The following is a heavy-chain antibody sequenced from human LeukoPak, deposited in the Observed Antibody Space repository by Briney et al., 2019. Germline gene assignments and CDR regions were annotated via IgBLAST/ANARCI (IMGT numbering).Heavy chain of an antibody. CDR2: ISYDGINE. CDR1: GFTFRNYG. V-gene: IGHV3-30*18. CDR3: AKDYYDPYCFDS. Sequence: GGSLRLSCEVSGFTFRNYGMNWVRQAPGKGLEWVAVISYDGINEYYVDSVKGRFTISRDNSKNTLYLQMNSLRAEDTAVYYCAKDYYDPYCFDSWGQGTLVTVSS. J-gene: IGHJ4*02. D-gene: IGHD3-3*01.